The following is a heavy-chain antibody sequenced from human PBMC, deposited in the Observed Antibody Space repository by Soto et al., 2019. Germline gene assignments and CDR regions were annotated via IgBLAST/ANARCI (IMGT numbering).Heavy chain of an antibody. J-gene: IGHJ4*02. CDR2: IIPIFGTA. D-gene: IGHD3-22*01. CDR1: GGTFSSYA. CDR3: ARAPYYYDSSGYPALDY. Sequence: SVKVSCKASGGTFSSYAISWVRQAPGQGLEWMGGIIPIFGTANYAQKFQGRVTITADESTSTAYMELSSLRSEDTAVYYCARAPYYYDSSGYPALDYWGQGTLVTVSS. V-gene: IGHV1-69*13.